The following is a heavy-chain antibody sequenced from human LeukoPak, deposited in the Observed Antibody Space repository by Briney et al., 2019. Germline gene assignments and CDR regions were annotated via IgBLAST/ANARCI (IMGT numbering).Heavy chain of an antibody. D-gene: IGHD6-13*01. V-gene: IGHV4-59*01. CDR3: ARGVYIAAAQYGY. CDR1: GGSISSYY. CDR2: IYYSGTT. J-gene: IGHJ4*02. Sequence: SETLSLTCTVSGGSISSYYWSWIRQPPGKGLEGIGYIYYSGTTNYNPSRKSRVTISVDTSKNQFSLKLSSVTAADTAVYYCARGVYIAAAQYGYWGQGTLVTVSS.